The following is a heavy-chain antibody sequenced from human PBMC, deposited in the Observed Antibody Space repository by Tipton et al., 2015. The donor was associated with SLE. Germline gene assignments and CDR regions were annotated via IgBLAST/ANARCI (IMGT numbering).Heavy chain of an antibody. J-gene: IGHJ4*02. D-gene: IGHD3-10*01. CDR3: ARDRAYGSGTSFDY. V-gene: IGHV3-53*01. CDR1: GFTVSSNY. Sequence: GSLRLSCAASGFTVSSNYMSWVRQAPGKGLEWVSVIYSGGSTYYADSVKGRFTISRDNSKNTLYLQMNSLRAEDTAVYYCARDRAYGSGTSFDYWGQGTLVTVSS. CDR2: IYSGGST.